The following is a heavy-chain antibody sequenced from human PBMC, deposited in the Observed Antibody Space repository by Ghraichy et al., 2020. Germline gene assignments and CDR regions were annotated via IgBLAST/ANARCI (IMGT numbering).Heavy chain of an antibody. CDR2: IKQQGVVK. J-gene: IGHJ4*02. CDR3: AQGRGKVFDY. CDR1: GFNFGDHW. Sequence: GGSLRLSCAGAGFNFGDHWMSWVRQAPGKGLEWVATIKQQGVVKYYMDSVKGRFTISRDNAKNSVFLQLTGLSVEDTAVYFCAQGRGKVFDYWGPGTLVTVSS. V-gene: IGHV3-7*01.